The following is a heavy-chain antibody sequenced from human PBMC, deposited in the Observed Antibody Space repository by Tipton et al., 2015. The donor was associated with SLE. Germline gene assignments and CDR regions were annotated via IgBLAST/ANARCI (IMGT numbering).Heavy chain of an antibody. CDR3: ARPHPPSCYDFWSGYHNWFDP. Sequence: TLSLTCTVSGGSISSSSYYWGWIRQPPGKGLEWIGSIYYSGSTYYNPSLKSRVTISVDTSKNQFSLKLSSVTAADTAVYYCARPHPPSCYDFWSGYHNWFDPWGQGTLVTVSS. V-gene: IGHV4-39*01. J-gene: IGHJ5*02. CDR2: IYYSGST. CDR1: GGSISSSSYY. D-gene: IGHD3-3*01.